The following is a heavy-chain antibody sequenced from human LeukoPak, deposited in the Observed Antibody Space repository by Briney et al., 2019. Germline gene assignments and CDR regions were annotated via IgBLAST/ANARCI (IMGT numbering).Heavy chain of an antibody. CDR1: RITFRNAW. Sequence: GGSLRLSCAVSRITFRNAWLSWIRQAPGKGLEWVARIRSKTEGETKEYAASVKGRFTISRDDSRSRLYLQMNSLKTEDTAVYYCATGVVTGTSRWGQGTLVTVSS. J-gene: IGHJ4*02. CDR2: IRSKTEGETK. D-gene: IGHD1-1*01. V-gene: IGHV3-15*01. CDR3: ATGVVTGTSR.